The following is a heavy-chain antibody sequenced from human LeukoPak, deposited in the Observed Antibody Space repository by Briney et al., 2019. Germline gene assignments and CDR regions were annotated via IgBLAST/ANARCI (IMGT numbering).Heavy chain of an antibody. D-gene: IGHD2-15*01. CDR1: GFSFSSYA. V-gene: IGHV3-23*01. J-gene: IGHJ5*02. Sequence: GGSLRLSCAASGFSFSSYAVSWVRQAPGKGLEWVSTITGSSASTYYADSVKGRFTISRDNSKNTLYLQMNSLRAEDTAVYYCAKDPYCSGGSCYWFDPWGQGTLVTVSS. CDR3: AKDPYCSGGSCYWFDP. CDR2: ITGSSAST.